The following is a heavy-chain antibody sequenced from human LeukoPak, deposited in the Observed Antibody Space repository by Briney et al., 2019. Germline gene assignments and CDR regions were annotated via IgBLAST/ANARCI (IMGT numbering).Heavy chain of an antibody. CDR3: VIDHKKDSNNYPGY. CDR2: IASTGNT. CDR1: GFQFSTYS. V-gene: IGHV3-48*01. J-gene: IGHJ4*02. D-gene: IGHD3-22*01. Sequence: PGGSLRLSCEVSGFQFSTYSMDWVRQAPGKGLEWISFIASTGNTHYADSVKGRFTISRDNAKNSVYLQMNSLSAEDGAVYYFVIDHKKDSNNYPGYWGQGTMVTVSS.